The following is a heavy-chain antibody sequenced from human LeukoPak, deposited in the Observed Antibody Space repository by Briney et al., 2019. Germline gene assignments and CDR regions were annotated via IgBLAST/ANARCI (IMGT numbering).Heavy chain of an antibody. CDR1: GYTFTSYG. CDR2: FDPEDGET. D-gene: IGHD3-22*01. Sequence: ASVKVSCKASGYTFTSYGISWVRQAPGKGLEWMGGFDPEDGETIYAQKFQGRVTMTEDTSTDTAYMELSSLRSEDTAVYYCARANYYDSTGHLPVVYPSDFWGQGTLVTVSS. J-gene: IGHJ4*02. V-gene: IGHV1-24*01. CDR3: ARANYYDSTGHLPVVYPSDF.